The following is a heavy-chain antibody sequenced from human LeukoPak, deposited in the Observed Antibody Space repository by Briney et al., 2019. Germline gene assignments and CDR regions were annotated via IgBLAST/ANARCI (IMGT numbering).Heavy chain of an antibody. D-gene: IGHD4-23*01. CDR2: IKQDGSDK. CDR1: EFTFSAYW. V-gene: IGHV3-7*03. Sequence: GGSLRLSCAASEFTFSAYWMSWVRQAPGKGLEWVANIKQDGSDKYYVDSVKGRFTISRDNAKNSLYLQMNSLRAEGTAVYYCARKTVVGSYFDYWGQGTPVTVSS. CDR3: ARKTVVGSYFDY. J-gene: IGHJ4*02.